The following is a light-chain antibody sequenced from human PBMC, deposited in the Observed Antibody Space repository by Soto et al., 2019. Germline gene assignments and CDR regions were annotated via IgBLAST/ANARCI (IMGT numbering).Light chain of an antibody. CDR1: QSVSSSY. J-gene: IGKJ2*01. CDR2: GAS. Sequence: EIVLTQSPGTLSLPPGERATLSCRASQSVSSSYLAWYQQKPGQTPSLLIYGASSRATGIPDRFSGSGSGTDFTLTISRLEPEDFAVYYCQQFGGTPPYTFGQGTKLEIK. V-gene: IGKV3-20*01. CDR3: QQFGGTPPYT.